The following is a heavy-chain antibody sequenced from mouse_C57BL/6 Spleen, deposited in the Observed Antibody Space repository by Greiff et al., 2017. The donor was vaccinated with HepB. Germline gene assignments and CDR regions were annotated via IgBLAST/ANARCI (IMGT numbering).Heavy chain of an antibody. D-gene: IGHD2-4*01. V-gene: IGHV1-85*01. CDR2: IYPRDGST. CDR3: ARVRGITTRVDYAMDY. CDR1: GYTFTSYD. Sequence: QVQLQQSGPELVKPGASVKLSCKASGYTFTSYDINWVKQRPGQGLEWIGWIYPRDGSTKYNAKFKGKATLTVDTSSSTAYMELHSLTSEDSAVYFCARVRGITTRVDYAMDYWGQGTSVTVSS. J-gene: IGHJ4*01.